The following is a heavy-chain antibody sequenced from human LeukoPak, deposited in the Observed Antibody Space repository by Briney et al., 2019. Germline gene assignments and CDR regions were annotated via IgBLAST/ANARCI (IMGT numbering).Heavy chain of an antibody. J-gene: IGHJ3*02. CDR3: AKVSVVAGRNAFDI. D-gene: IGHD3-22*01. V-gene: IGHV3-23*01. Sequence: GGSLRLSCEASGFTFSSYAMAWVRQAPGKGLEWVSSITIGGGRTYYADSVKGRFTISRDNSKNMLYLQMNSLRVEDTAIYYCAKVSVVAGRNAFDIWGQGTMVTVSS. CDR1: GFTFSSYA. CDR2: ITIGGGRT.